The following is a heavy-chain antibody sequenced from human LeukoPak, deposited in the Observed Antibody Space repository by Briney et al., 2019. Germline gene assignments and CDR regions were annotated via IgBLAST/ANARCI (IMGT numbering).Heavy chain of an antibody. J-gene: IGHJ1*01. Sequence: GGSLRLSCAASGFTFSSYGMHCVRQAPGKGLEWVAFIRYDGSNKYYADSVKGRFTISRDNSKNTLYLQMNSLRAEDTAVYYCAKDGQGMATIPYEYFQHWGQGTLVTVSS. V-gene: IGHV3-30*02. D-gene: IGHD5-24*01. CDR3: AKDGQGMATIPYEYFQH. CDR1: GFTFSSYG. CDR2: IRYDGSNK.